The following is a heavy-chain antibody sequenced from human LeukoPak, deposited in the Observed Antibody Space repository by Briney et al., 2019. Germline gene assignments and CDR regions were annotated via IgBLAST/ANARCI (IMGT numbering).Heavy chain of an antibody. CDR3: AKDQALTVGVDYYYYGMDV. D-gene: IGHD4-23*01. CDR2: ISWDGGST. CDR1: GFTFDDYT. V-gene: IGHV3-43*01. J-gene: IGHJ6*02. Sequence: PGGSLRLSCAASGFTFDDYTMHWVRQAPGKGLEWVSLISWDGGSTYYADSVKGRFTISRDNSKNSLYLQMNSLRTEDTALYYCAKDQALTVGVDYYYYGMDVWGQGTTVTVSS.